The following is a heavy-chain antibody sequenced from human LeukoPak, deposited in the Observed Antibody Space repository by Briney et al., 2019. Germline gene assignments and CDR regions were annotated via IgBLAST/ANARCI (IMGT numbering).Heavy chain of an antibody. CDR2: IYTSGST. D-gene: IGHD1-20*01. J-gene: IGHJ4*02. V-gene: IGHV4-61*02. Sequence: SETLSLTCTVSGGSISSGSYYWSWIRQPAGKGLEWIGRIYTSGSTNYNPSLKSRVTISVDTSKNQFSLKLSSVTAADTAVYYCARGPTITRYDWAFDYWGQGTLVTVSS. CDR1: GGSISSGSYY. CDR3: ARGPTITRYDWAFDY.